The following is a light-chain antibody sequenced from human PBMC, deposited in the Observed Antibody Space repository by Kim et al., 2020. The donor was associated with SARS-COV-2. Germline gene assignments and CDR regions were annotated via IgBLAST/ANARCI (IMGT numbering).Light chain of an antibody. CDR3: QQYGTVPWT. V-gene: IGKV3-20*01. J-gene: IGKJ1*01. CDR2: AIF. CDR1: QSISSNY. Sequence: LSPGDRATLSGRASQSISSNYLGWFQQKPGRAPRLLIYAIFDRATGIPDRFSGSGSATDFTLTISRLEPEDSAVYYCQQYGTVPWTFGQGTKVDIK.